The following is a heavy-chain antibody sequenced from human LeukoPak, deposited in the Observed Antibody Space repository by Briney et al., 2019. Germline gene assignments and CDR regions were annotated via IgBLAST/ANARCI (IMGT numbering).Heavy chain of an antibody. Sequence: SVKVSCKASGGTFSSYAISWVRQAPGQGLEWMGGIIPIFGTANYAQKLQGRVTMTTDTSTSTAYMELRSLRSDDTAVYYCARGPPNWGYDYWGPGTLVTVSS. V-gene: IGHV1-69*05. CDR1: GGTFSSYA. D-gene: IGHD7-27*01. J-gene: IGHJ4*02. CDR2: IIPIFGTA. CDR3: ARGPPNWGYDY.